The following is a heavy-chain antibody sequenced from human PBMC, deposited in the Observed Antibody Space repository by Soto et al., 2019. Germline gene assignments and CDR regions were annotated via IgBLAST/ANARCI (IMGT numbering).Heavy chain of an antibody. Sequence: GGSLRLSCAASGFTFSSYGMHWVRQAPGKGLEWVAVIWYDGSNKYYADSVKGRFTISRDNSKNTLYLQMNSLRAEDTAVYYCARETPIVVVPAATDAFDIWGQGTMVTVSS. D-gene: IGHD2-2*01. V-gene: IGHV3-33*01. CDR3: ARETPIVVVPAATDAFDI. CDR2: IWYDGSNK. J-gene: IGHJ3*02. CDR1: GFTFSSYG.